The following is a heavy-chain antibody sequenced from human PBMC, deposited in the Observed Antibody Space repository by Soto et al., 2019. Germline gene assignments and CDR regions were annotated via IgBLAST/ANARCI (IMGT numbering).Heavy chain of an antibody. D-gene: IGHD3-10*01. V-gene: IGHV4-31*03. CDR3: ATGHAWGVILVY. J-gene: IGHJ4*02. Sequence: SETLSLTCTVSGASINSGGYYWSWIRQLPGKGLEWIGNIYFSGSTYYNPSLESRLIISLDTSQNQFSLKLSSVTAADTAVYYCATGHAWGVILVYWGQRTLVT. CDR2: IYFSGST. CDR1: GASINSGGYY.